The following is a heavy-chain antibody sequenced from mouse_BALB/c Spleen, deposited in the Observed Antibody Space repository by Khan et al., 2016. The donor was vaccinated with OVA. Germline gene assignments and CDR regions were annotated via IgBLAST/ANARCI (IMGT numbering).Heavy chain of an antibody. CDR2: ISYDGSN. V-gene: IGHV3-6*02. CDR1: GYSITSGHY. J-gene: IGHJ3*01. D-gene: IGHD1-2*01. Sequence: EVQLVESGPGLVKPSQSLSLTCSVTGYSITSGHYWNWLRQFPGNKLEWMGYISYDGSNNYNPSLKNRISITRDTSENQFFLTLNSVTTEDTATYYCTRDKNYYGYLDYWGQGTLVTVSA. CDR3: TRDKNYYGYLDY.